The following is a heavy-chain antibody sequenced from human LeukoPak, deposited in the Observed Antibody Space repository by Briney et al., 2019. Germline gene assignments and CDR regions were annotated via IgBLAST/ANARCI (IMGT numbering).Heavy chain of an antibody. CDR3: ARDRIAAAGRWFDP. Sequence: GASVKVSCKASGYTFNTYGITWVRQAPGQGLEWMGWISGYNGNTNYAQKLQGRVTMTTDTSTSTAYMELRSLRSDDTAVYYCARDRIAAAGRWFDPWGQGTLVTVSS. J-gene: IGHJ5*02. D-gene: IGHD6-13*01. V-gene: IGHV1-18*01. CDR1: GYTFNTYG. CDR2: ISGYNGNT.